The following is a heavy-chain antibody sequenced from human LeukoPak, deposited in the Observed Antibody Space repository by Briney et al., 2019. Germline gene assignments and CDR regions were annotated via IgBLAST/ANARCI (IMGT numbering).Heavy chain of an antibody. D-gene: IGHD6-19*01. V-gene: IGHV1-69*13. CDR3: ASRYSSGWRRGFDP. Sequence: SVKVSCKASGGTFSSYAISWVRQAPGQGLEWMGGIIPIFGTANYAQKFQGRVTITAYESTSTAYMELSSLRSEDTAVYYCASRYSSGWRRGFDPWGQGTLVTVSS. CDR1: GGTFSSYA. CDR2: IIPIFGTA. J-gene: IGHJ5*02.